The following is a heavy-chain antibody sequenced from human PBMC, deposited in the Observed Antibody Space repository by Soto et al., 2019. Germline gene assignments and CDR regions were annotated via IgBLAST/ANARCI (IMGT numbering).Heavy chain of an antibody. CDR2: ISGSGGST. CDR1: GFTFSSYA. Sequence: GGSLRLSCVASGFTFSSYAMSWVRQAPGKGLEWVSAISGSGGSTYYADSVKGRFTISRDNSKNTLYLQMNSLRAEDTAVYYCAKDRHYYGSGSPGYFDYWGQGTLVTVSS. V-gene: IGHV3-23*01. CDR3: AKDRHYYGSGSPGYFDY. D-gene: IGHD3-10*01. J-gene: IGHJ4*02.